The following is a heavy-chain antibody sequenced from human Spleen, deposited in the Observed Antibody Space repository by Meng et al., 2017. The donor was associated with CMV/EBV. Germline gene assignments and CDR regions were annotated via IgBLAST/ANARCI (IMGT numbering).Heavy chain of an antibody. CDR3: ARDNNWGPDY. Sequence: ASVKVSCKAPGYTFTAHYFHWVRQAPGQGLEWMGWIHPHRGDTNYAQQFQGGVTLTRDTSINTGYMELTRLTSDDTAVYYCARDNNWGPDYWGQGTLVTVSS. V-gene: IGHV1-2*02. CDR1: GYTFTAHY. D-gene: IGHD7-27*01. J-gene: IGHJ4*02. CDR2: IHPHRGDT.